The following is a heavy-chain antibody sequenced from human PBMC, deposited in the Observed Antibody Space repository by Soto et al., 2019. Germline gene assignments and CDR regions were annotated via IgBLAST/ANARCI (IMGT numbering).Heavy chain of an antibody. CDR1: GFTFSSYG. V-gene: IGHV3-30*18. Sequence: GGSLRLSCAASGFTFSSYGMHWVRQAPGKGLEWVAVISYDGSNKYYADSVKGRFTISRDNSKNTLYLQMNSLRAEDTAVYYCAKAPKRWLQFSMDVWGQGTTVTVSS. J-gene: IGHJ6*02. D-gene: IGHD5-12*01. CDR3: AKAPKRWLQFSMDV. CDR2: ISYDGSNK.